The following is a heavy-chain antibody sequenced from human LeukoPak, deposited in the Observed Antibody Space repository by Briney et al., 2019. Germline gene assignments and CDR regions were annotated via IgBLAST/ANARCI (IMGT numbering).Heavy chain of an antibody. CDR2: INPSGGST. CDR3: AFSGGDTAMAISY. V-gene: IGHV1-46*01. D-gene: IGHD5-18*01. Sequence: ASVKVSCKASGYTFTSYYMHWVRQAPGQGLEWMGIINPSGGSTSYAQKFQGRVTMTRDMSTSTVYMELSSLRSEDTAVYYCAFSGGDTAMAISYWGQGTLVTVSS. CDR1: GYTFTSYY. J-gene: IGHJ4*02.